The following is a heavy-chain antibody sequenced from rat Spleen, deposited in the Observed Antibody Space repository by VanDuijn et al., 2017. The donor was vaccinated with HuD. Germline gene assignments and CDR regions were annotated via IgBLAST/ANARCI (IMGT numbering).Heavy chain of an antibody. V-gene: IGHV5-25*01. J-gene: IGHJ4*01. Sequence: EVQLVESGGGLVQPGRSLKLSCAASGFTFSNYDMAWVRQAPTKGLEWVASISPSGGSTYYRDSVKGRFTVSRDNAKSTLYLQMDSLRSEDTATYYCARDLYTTRVSYYYVMDAWGQGASVTVSS. D-gene: IGHD1-4*01. CDR1: GFTFSNYD. CDR2: ISPSGGST. CDR3: ARDLYTTRVSYYYVMDA.